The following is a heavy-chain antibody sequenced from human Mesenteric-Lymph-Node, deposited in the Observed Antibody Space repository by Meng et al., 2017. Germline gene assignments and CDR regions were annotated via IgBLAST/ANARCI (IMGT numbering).Heavy chain of an antibody. Sequence: GGSLRLSCAASGFTFSSYAMSWVRQAPGKGLEWVSAFSGSGGSTYYTDSVKGRFTISRDNSKNTLYLQMNSLRAEDTAVYYCAKDAKLLWFGELLSRASDYYDSSGQDAFDIWGQGTMVTVSS. CDR2: FSGSGGST. CDR1: GFTFSSYA. V-gene: IGHV3-23*01. CDR3: AKDAKLLWFGELLSRASDYYDSSGQDAFDI. J-gene: IGHJ3*02. D-gene: IGHD3-10*01.